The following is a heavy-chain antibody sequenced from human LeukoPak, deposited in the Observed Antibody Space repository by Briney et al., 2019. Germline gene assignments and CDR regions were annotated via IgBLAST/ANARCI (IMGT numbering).Heavy chain of an antibody. V-gene: IGHV3-21*01. CDR3: ARGAEGHNYGELDS. Sequence: GGSLRLSCAASGFTFSSYSMNWVRQAPGKGLEWVSSISSSSSYIYYADSVKGRFTISRDNAKNSLYLQMNSLRAEDTAVYYCARGAEGHNYGELDSWGQGTLVTVSS. D-gene: IGHD5-18*01. CDR2: ISSSSSYI. CDR1: GFTFSSYS. J-gene: IGHJ5*01.